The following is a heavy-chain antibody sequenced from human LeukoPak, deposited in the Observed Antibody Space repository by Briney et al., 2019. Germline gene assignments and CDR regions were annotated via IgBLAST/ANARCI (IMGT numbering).Heavy chain of an antibody. Sequence: GGSLTLSCAASGFIFSSYAMTWVRQAPGKGLEWVSGIKWNGGSATYADSVKGRFTISRDNAKNSLNLQMNSLRAEDTALYYCARVRDILTGFYVHYFDSWGQGTLLTVSS. CDR3: ARVRDILTGFYVHYFDS. CDR1: GFIFSSYA. D-gene: IGHD3-9*01. V-gene: IGHV3-20*04. CDR2: IKWNGGSA. J-gene: IGHJ4*02.